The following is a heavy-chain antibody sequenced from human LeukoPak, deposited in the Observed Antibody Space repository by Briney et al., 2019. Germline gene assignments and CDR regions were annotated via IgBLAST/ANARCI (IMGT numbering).Heavy chain of an antibody. D-gene: IGHD4-17*01. J-gene: IGHJ4*02. CDR1: GFTFSSYE. CDR3: AREMHGDDDY. Sequence: HPGGSLRLSCAVSGFTFSSYEMNWVRQAPGKGLEWVPYISRSGTTIYYADSVKGRFTISRDNAKNSLYLQMNSLRAEDTAVYYCAREMHGDDDYWGQGTLVTVSS. CDR2: ISRSGTTI. V-gene: IGHV3-48*03.